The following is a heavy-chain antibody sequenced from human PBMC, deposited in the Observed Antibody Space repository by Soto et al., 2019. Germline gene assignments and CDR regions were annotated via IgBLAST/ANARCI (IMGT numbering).Heavy chain of an antibody. D-gene: IGHD5-18*01. CDR1: GYTFTSYA. CDR3: VRSKGGYSYGTPFDY. V-gene: IGHV1-3*01. Sequence: ASVKVSCKASGYTFTSYAMHWVRQAPGQRLEWMGWINAGNGNTKYSQKFQGRVTITRDTSASTAYMELSSLRPDDMALYYCVRSKGGYSYGTPFDYWGQGTLVTVSS. CDR2: INAGNGNT. J-gene: IGHJ4*02.